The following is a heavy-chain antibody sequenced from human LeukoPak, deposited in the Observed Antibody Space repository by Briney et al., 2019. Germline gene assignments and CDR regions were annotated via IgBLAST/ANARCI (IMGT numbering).Heavy chain of an antibody. V-gene: IGHV3-21*01. D-gene: IGHD6-13*01. Sequence: GSLRLFCAASGFPFRCYSMKLVRQASGKGLELGFFICSSSSYIYYADSVKGRFTISRDNAKNSLYLQMNSLRAEDTAVYYCAKYPGIAAAGTTSDFDYWGQGTLVTVSS. CDR2: ICSSSSYI. CDR1: GFPFRCYS. CDR3: AKYPGIAAAGTTSDFDY. J-gene: IGHJ4*02.